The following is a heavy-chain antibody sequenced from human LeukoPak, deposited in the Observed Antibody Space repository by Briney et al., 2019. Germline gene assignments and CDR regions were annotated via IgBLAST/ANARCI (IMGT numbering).Heavy chain of an antibody. V-gene: IGHV4-4*07. J-gene: IGHJ4*02. CDR3: ARDMTTVVTPGFDY. CDR2: IYISGST. CDR1: GGSISSYY. D-gene: IGHD4-23*01. Sequence: SETLSLTCTVSGGSISSYYWSWIRQPAGKGLEWVGRIYISGSTNYNPSLKSRVTMSVDTSTNQFSLKLSSVTAADTAVYYCARDMTTVVTPGFDYWGQGTLVTVSS.